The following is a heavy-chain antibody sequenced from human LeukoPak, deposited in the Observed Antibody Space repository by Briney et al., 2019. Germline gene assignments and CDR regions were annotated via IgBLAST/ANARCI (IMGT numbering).Heavy chain of an antibody. D-gene: IGHD3-10*01. CDR1: GGTFSRYT. CDR2: IIPIFGTP. V-gene: IGHV1-69*01. J-gene: IGHJ6*03. Sequence: SSVKVSCMASGGTFSRYTISWVRQAPGQGLEWMGGIIPIFGTPNYAQKFQGRVTIIADESTSTVYMELSSLRSEDTAVYYCARGGNYYGSGNYYYYYYYMDVWGKGTTVTVSS. CDR3: ARGGNYYGSGNYYYYYYYMDV.